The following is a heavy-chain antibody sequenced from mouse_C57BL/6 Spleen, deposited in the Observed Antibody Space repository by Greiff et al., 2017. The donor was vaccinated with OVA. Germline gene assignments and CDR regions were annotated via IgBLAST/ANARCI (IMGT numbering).Heavy chain of an antibody. Sequence: DVQLQESGPGLVKPSQSLSLTCSVPGYSITSGYYWNWIRQFPGNKLEWMGYISYDGSNNYNPSLKNRISITRDTSKNQFFLKLNSVTTEDTATYYCAREDYGSSPNWGQGTTLTVSS. D-gene: IGHD1-1*01. CDR3: AREDYGSSPN. CDR1: GYSITSGYY. V-gene: IGHV3-6*01. J-gene: IGHJ2*01. CDR2: ISYDGSN.